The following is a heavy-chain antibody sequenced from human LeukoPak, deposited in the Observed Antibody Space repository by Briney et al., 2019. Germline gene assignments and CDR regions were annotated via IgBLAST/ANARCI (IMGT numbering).Heavy chain of an antibody. CDR1: GFTFSSYA. CDR3: AKEPSGSYYGYYFDY. V-gene: IGHV3-23*01. D-gene: IGHD1-26*01. CDR2: ISGSGGST. J-gene: IGHJ4*02. Sequence: PGGSLRLSCAASGFTFSSYAMSWVRQAPGKGPEWVSAISGSGGSTYYADSVKGRFTISRDDSKNTLYLQMNSLRAEDTAVYYCAKEPSGSYYGYYFDYWGQGTLVTVSS.